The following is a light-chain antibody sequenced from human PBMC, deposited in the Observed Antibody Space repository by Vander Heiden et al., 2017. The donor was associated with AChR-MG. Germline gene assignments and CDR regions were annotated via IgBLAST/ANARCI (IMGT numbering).Light chain of an antibody. CDR2: YDS. J-gene: IGLJ1*01. CDR1: NIGSKS. CDR3: QVWDTSTDHPD. V-gene: IGLV3-21*04. Sequence: SYVLTQPPPVSVAPGKTARIPCGGNNIGSKSVHWYQQKPGQAPVLVISYDSDRPSGIPERFSGSNSGNTATLTISRVEAGDEADYYCQVWDTSTDHPDFGTGTKVTVL.